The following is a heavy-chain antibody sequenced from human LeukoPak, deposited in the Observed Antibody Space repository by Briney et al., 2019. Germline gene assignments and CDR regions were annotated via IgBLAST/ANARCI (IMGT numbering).Heavy chain of an antibody. V-gene: IGHV3-15*01. D-gene: IGHD2-21*01. CDR1: GFILSDTR. CDR2: IKTTTDGPTT. CDR3: TPDLWWTEQPFDY. Sequence: PGGSLRPSCVGSGFILSDTRMKWVRQAPGKGLERVRGIKTTTDGPTTDHAAPVKGTFTTSRDYSKNTVYLEMSRLKTEDTAVYYCTPDLWWTEQPFDYWGQGTLLTVSS. J-gene: IGHJ4*02.